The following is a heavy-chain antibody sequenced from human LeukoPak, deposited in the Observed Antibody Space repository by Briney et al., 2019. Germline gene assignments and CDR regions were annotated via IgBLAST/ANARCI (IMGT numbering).Heavy chain of an antibody. CDR2: INTKGSRT. V-gene: IGHV3-74*01. CDR1: GFTFSNYW. Sequence: GGSLRLSCAASGFTFSNYWMHWVRHAPGKGLVWVSRINTKGSRTKYAHSVKGRFTISRDNAKSTLHLQMNSLRAEDTAVYYCAKGGMAASDYWGQGTLVTVSS. J-gene: IGHJ4*02. D-gene: IGHD6-13*01. CDR3: AKGGMAASDY.